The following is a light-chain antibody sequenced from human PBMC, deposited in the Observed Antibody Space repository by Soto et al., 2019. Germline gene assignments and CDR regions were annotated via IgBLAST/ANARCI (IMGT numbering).Light chain of an antibody. J-gene: IGLJ2*01. CDR3: SSYTSSASVV. CDR1: SSDVGGYNY. CDR2: DVS. Sequence: QSVLTQPASVSGSPGQSITISCTGTSSDVGGYNYVSWYQQHPGKAPKLMIYDVSHRPSGVSTRFSGSKSGNTASLTISGLQAEDEADFYCSSYTSSASVVFGGGTKLTVL. V-gene: IGLV2-14*01.